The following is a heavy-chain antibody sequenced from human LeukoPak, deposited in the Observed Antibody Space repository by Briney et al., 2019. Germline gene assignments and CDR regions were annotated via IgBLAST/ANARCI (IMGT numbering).Heavy chain of an antibody. CDR1: GFTFSSYS. CDR3: ARAVRDWPFKGQFDY. Sequence: PGGSLRLSCAASGFTFSSYSMNWVRQAPGKGLEWVSSISSSGNYIYYADSLKGRFTISRDNAKNSLYLQMNSLRAEDTAAYYCARAVRDWPFKGQFDYWGQGTLVTVSS. D-gene: IGHD3-9*01. CDR2: ISSSGNYI. V-gene: IGHV3-21*01. J-gene: IGHJ4*02.